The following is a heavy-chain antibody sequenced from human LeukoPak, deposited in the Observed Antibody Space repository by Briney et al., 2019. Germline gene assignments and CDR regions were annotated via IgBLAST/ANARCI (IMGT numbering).Heavy chain of an antibody. CDR3: APLYCSRTSCYVDH. Sequence: PSETLSLTCTVSGGSVRSTSYYWSWIRQPPGKGLDWIGYVSYSGNTNYNPSLKSRVTISVDTSKNQFSLKMSSVTAADKAVYYCAPLYCSRTSCYVDHWGQGTLVTVSS. V-gene: IGHV4-61*01. D-gene: IGHD2-2*01. CDR1: GGSVRSTSYY. J-gene: IGHJ4*02. CDR2: VSYSGNT.